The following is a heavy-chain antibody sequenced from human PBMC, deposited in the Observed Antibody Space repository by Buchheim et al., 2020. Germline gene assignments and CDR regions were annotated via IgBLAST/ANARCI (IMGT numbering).Heavy chain of an antibody. V-gene: IGHV3-23*01. CDR2: ISGSGGST. Sequence: EVQLLESGGGLVQPGGSLRLSCAASGFTFSSYAMSWVRQAPGKGLEWVSAISGSGGSTYYADFLKGRFTISSDNSKTTVYLQMNSLRAEDTAVYYCAKTLEMAPYFDYWGQGTL. J-gene: IGHJ4*02. D-gene: IGHD1-1*01. CDR1: GFTFSSYA. CDR3: AKTLEMAPYFDY.